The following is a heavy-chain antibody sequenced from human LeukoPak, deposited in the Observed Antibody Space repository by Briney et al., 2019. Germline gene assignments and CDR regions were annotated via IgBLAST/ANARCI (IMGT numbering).Heavy chain of an antibody. Sequence: PGGSLRLSCAASGFTFSSHSMNWVRQAPGKGLEWVSSISTSSIYIYYADSVKGRFTISRDNAKKSLYLQMNSLRAEDTAAYYCAKFAQRYCSGGSCHPFDYWGQGTLVTVSS. V-gene: IGHV3-21*04. D-gene: IGHD2-15*01. CDR1: GFTFSSHS. CDR2: ISTSSIYI. CDR3: AKFAQRYCSGGSCHPFDY. J-gene: IGHJ4*02.